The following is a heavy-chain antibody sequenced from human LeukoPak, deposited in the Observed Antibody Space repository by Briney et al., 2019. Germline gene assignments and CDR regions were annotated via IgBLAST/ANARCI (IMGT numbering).Heavy chain of an antibody. CDR2: ISGSGDNT. CDR3: AKGSCYDSSGSFYFDY. J-gene: IGHJ4*02. Sequence: PGGSLRLSCAASGFTFSSYAMSWVRQAPGKGLEWVSGISGSGDNTYYADSVKGRFTISRDNSKNTLYVQVNSLGAEGTAAYYCAKGSCYDSSGSFYFDYWGQGTLVTVSS. CDR1: GFTFSSYA. V-gene: IGHV3-23*01. D-gene: IGHD3-22*01.